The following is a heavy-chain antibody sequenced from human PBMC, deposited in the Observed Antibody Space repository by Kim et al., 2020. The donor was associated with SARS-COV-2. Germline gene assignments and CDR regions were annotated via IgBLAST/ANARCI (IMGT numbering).Heavy chain of an antibody. Sequence: ASVKVSCKASGYTFSGYFIYWVRQAPGQGLEWMGRINPNTGGTNYAQKFQGRVTMTRDMSISTAYMELSRLRSDDTAVYYCARDRIADRLGALTPWGQGTLVTVSS. V-gene: IGHV1-2*06. J-gene: IGHJ5*02. CDR2: INPNTGGT. CDR1: GYTFSGYF. CDR3: ARDRIADRLGALTP. D-gene: IGHD6-6*01.